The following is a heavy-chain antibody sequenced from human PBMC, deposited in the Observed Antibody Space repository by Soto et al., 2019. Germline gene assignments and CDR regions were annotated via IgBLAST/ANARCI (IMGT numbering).Heavy chain of an antibody. J-gene: IGHJ5*02. CDR3: QHLHDNSAYDWPYDP. D-gene: IGHD5-12*01. CDR2: IYWDDDK. CDR1: GFSLTNKGVG. V-gene: IGHV2-5*02. Sequence: SGPTLVNPTQTLTLTCNFSGFSLTNKGVGVGWIRQPPRKALEWLGIIYWDDDKRYRPSLNNGLTITKDTSKNQVVLTMTNVDTVDTATYYCQHLHDNSAYDWPYDPWGQGTLVTVSS.